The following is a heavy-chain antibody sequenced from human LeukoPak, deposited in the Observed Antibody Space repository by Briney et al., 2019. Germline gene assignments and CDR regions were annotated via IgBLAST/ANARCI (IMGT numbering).Heavy chain of an antibody. Sequence: GGSLRLSCAASGFTFSSYAMSWVRQAPGKGLEWVSAISGSGGSTYYADSVKGRFTISRDNSKNTLYLQMNGLRAEDTAVYYCAKDPGSSNWYGDNWFDPWGQGTLVTVSS. V-gene: IGHV3-23*01. J-gene: IGHJ5*02. CDR3: AKDPGSSNWYGDNWFDP. D-gene: IGHD6-13*01. CDR2: ISGSGGST. CDR1: GFTFSSYA.